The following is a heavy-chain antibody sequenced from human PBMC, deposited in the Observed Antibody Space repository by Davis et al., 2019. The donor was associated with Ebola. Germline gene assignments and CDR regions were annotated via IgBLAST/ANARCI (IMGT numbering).Heavy chain of an antibody. CDR1: GFTFSGYA. D-gene: IGHD2-2*01. Sequence: GESLKISCAASGFTFSGYAMSWVRQAPGKGLEWVSAISGSGGSTYYADSVKGRFTISRDNSKNTLYLQMNSLRAEDTAVYYCAKSPPDIVVVPAAILFDYWGQGTLVTVSS. CDR3: AKSPPDIVVVPAAILFDY. J-gene: IGHJ4*02. CDR2: ISGSGGST. V-gene: IGHV3-23*01.